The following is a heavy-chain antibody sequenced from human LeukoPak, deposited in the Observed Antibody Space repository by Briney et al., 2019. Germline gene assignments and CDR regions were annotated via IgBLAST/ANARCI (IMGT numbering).Heavy chain of an antibody. CDR2: ISSSSSYI. J-gene: IGHJ4*02. CDR1: GFTFSSYS. Sequence: PGGSLTLSCAASGFTFSSYSMNWVRQAPGKGLEWVSSISSSSSYISYAASVKGRFTISRDNAKNSLYLQMNSLRAEDTAVYYCARLTMVRGAIPDYWGQGTLVTVSS. CDR3: ARLTMVRGAIPDY. V-gene: IGHV3-21*01. D-gene: IGHD3-10*01.